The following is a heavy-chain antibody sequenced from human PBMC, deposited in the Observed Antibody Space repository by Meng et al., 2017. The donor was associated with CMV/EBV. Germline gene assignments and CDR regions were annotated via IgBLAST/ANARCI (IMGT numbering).Heavy chain of an antibody. Sequence: GGSLRLSCAASGFTFSSYSMNWVRQAPGKGLEWVSSISSSSYIYYADTVKGRFTISRDNAKNSLYLQMNSLRAEDTAVYYCARAVLRDIVVVPAAIGWFDPWGQGTLVTVSS. CDR3: ARAVLRDIVVVPAAIGWFDP. CDR1: GFTFSSYS. V-gene: IGHV3-21*01. CDR2: ISSSSYI. D-gene: IGHD2-2*02. J-gene: IGHJ5*02.